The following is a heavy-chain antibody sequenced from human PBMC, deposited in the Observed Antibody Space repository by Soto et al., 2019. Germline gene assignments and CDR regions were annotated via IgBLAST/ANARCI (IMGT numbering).Heavy chain of an antibody. CDR3: ARGAIAAAGPWYFDY. CDR2: ISSSSSYI. Sequence: LRLSCAASGFTFSSYSMNWVRQAPGKGLEWVSSISSSSSYIYYADSVKGRFTISRDNAKNSLYLQMNGLRAEDTAVYYCARGAIAAAGPWYFDYWGQGTLVTVSS. CDR1: GFTFSSYS. J-gene: IGHJ4*02. V-gene: IGHV3-21*01. D-gene: IGHD6-13*01.